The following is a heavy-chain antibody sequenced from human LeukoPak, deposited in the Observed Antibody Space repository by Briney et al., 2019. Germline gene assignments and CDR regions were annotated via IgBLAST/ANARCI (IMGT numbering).Heavy chain of an antibody. CDR3: AKQLDPYNYDSSAYYRSWD. J-gene: IGHJ4*02. V-gene: IGHV1-2*02. CDR1: GYTFNGYY. CDR2: INPNSGGT. Sequence: ASVKVSCKASGYTFNGYYMHWVRQAPGQGLEWMGWINPNSGGTNYAQKFQGRVTMTRDTSISTAYMELSRLRSEDTAVYYCAKQLDPYNYDSSAYYRSWDWGQGTLVTVSS. D-gene: IGHD3-22*01.